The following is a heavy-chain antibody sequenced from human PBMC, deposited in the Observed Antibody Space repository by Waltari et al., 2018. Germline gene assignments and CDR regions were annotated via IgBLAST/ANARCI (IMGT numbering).Heavy chain of an antibody. D-gene: IGHD6-19*01. CDR3: AREGESGWQWLPLY. CDR1: GFPFSDTY. Sequence: EVQLVESGGGLTQPGGSLRLPCAASGFPFSDTYMRWVRPRPGKGLEWVSLIYSGGSTYYADSVKGRFTISRDNAENSLFLQMNSLRVEDTAVYYCAREGESGWQWLPLYWGQGTQVTVSS. CDR2: IYSGGST. J-gene: IGHJ4*02. V-gene: IGHV3-53*01.